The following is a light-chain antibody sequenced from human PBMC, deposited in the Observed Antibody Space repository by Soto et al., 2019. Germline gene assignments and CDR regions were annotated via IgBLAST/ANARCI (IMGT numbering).Light chain of an antibody. CDR1: SGHSSYG. CDR2: LKSDGSH. V-gene: IGLV4-69*01. CDR3: QTWATGIRV. J-gene: IGLJ2*01. Sequence: QPVLTQSPSASASLGASVNLTCTLSSGHSSYGIAWHQQQPEKGLRYLMKLKSDGSHNKGDGIPDRFSGSSSGAERYLTISSLHSEDEADYSCQTWATGIRVFGGGTKLTVL.